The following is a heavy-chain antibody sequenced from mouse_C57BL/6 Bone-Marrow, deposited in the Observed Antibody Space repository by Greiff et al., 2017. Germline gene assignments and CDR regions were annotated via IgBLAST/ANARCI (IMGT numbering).Heavy chain of an antibody. CDR3: AKLGRYYAMDY. D-gene: IGHD4-1*01. CDR2: IYPRSGNT. V-gene: IGHV1-81*01. J-gene: IGHJ4*01. Sequence: LVESGAELARPGASVKLSCKASGYTFTSYGISWVKQRTGQGLEWIGEIYPRSGNTYYNEKFKGKATLTADKSSSTAYMELRSLTSEDSAVYFCAKLGRYYAMDYWGQGTSVTVSS. CDR1: GYTFTSYG.